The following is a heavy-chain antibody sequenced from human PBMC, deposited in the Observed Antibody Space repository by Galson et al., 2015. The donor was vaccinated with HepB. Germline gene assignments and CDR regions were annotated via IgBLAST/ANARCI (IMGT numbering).Heavy chain of an antibody. J-gene: IGHJ6*02. CDR1: GYTFTSFG. CDR3: ASEPRTFFGGQNYGLDV. Sequence: SVKVSCKASGYTFTSFGISWVRQAPGQGLEGMGGVSADNGNIKYAQKFRGSVTMTTDTSTSTAYMALGSLRSDDTAVYYCASEPRTFFGGQNYGLDVWGQGTTVTVSS. V-gene: IGHV1-18*01. D-gene: IGHD4-23*01. CDR2: VSADNGNI.